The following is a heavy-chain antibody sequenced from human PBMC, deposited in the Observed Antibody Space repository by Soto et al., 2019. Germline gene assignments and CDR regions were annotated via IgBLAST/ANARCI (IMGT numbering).Heavy chain of an antibody. CDR3: TSSGSGSSPS. Sequence: EVQLVESGGGLVQPGGSLKLSCAASGFTFSGSAMHWVRQASGKGLEWVGRIRSKANSYATAYAASVKGRFTISRDDSKNTAYLQMNSLKTEDTAGYYCTSSGSGSSPSWGQGTLVTVSS. CDR1: GFTFSGSA. V-gene: IGHV3-73*02. D-gene: IGHD1-26*01. CDR2: IRSKANSYAT. J-gene: IGHJ5*02.